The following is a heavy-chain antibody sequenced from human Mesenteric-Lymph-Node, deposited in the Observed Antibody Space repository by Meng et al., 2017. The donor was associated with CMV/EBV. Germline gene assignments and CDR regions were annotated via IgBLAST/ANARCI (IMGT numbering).Heavy chain of an antibody. CDR1: GGSFNAYY. D-gene: IGHD3-3*01. J-gene: IGHJ5*02. CDR3: ARRQTFWSGALLPNWFDP. Sequence: GSLRLSCAVYGGSFNAYYWSWIRQPPGKGLEWIGEINHSGSTNYNPSLKSRVTISADTSKSQFSLKLSSVSAADTAVYYCARRQTFWSGALLPNWFDPWGQGTLVTVSS. V-gene: IGHV4-34*01. CDR2: INHSGST.